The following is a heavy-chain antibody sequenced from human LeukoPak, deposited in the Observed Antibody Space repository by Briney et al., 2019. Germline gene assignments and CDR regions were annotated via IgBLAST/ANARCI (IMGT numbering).Heavy chain of an antibody. CDR3: ARWGYFDWLSLDY. D-gene: IGHD3-9*01. V-gene: IGHV3-7*03. Sequence: PGGSLRLSCAASGFTFSSYWMSWVRQAPAKGLEWVANIKQDGSEKYYVDSVKGRFTISRDNAKNSLYLQMNSLRAEDTAVYYCARWGYFDWLSLDYWGQGTLVTVSS. J-gene: IGHJ4*02. CDR2: IKQDGSEK. CDR1: GFTFSSYW.